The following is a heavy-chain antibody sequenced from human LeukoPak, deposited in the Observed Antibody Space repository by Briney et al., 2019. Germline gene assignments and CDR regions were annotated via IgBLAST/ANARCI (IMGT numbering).Heavy chain of an antibody. CDR2: ISSSSSYI. V-gene: IGHV3-21*01. CDR1: GFTFSSYS. D-gene: IGHD6-19*01. J-gene: IGHJ4*02. Sequence: GGSLRLSCAASGFTFSSYSMNWVRQAPGKGLEWVSSISSSSSYIYYADSVKGRFTISRDNPKNSLYLQMNSLRAEDTAVYYCARDREQWLVLFDYWGQGTLVTVSS. CDR3: ARDREQWLVLFDY.